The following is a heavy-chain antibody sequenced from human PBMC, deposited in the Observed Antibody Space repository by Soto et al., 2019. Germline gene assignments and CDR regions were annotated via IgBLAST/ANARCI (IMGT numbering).Heavy chain of an antibody. J-gene: IGHJ4*02. D-gene: IGHD6-13*01. CDR2: IWYDGSNK. V-gene: IGHV3-33*01. Sequence: GGSLRLSCAASGFTFSSYGMHWVRQAPGKGLEWVAVIWYDGSNKYYADSVKGRFTISRDNSKNTLYLQMNSLRAEDTAVYYCARDTYSSSWDVGFDYWGQGTLVTVSS. CDR1: GFTFSSYG. CDR3: ARDTYSSSWDVGFDY.